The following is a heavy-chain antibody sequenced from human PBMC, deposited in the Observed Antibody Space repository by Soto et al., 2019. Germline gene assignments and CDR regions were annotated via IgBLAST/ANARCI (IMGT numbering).Heavy chain of an antibody. CDR2: INSDGITT. D-gene: IGHD2-15*01. Sequence: EVQLVESGGGPVQAGGSLRLSCGASGLTLSNYWMQWVRQGPGKGLVWVAHINSDGITTKYAESVKGRFTISRDDAKNMLYLQMNSLRHDDTAVYYCAKVKGGSGARGDPLDLWGQGILVTVSS. J-gene: IGHJ5*02. CDR3: AKVKGGSGARGDPLDL. CDR1: GLTLSNYW. V-gene: IGHV3-74*03.